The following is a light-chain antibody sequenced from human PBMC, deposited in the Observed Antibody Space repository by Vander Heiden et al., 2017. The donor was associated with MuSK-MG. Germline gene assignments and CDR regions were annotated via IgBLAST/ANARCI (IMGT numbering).Light chain of an antibody. Sequence: DIQMTQSPSSLSASIGDRVTIACRASQSIKRSLNWYHQKPGRAPNLLISAASNLQTGVPSRFSGSGYGTNFSLTITNRQPEDFAPYYCQQSDSHPPYTFGQGTKMEIK. J-gene: IGKJ2*01. CDR3: QQSDSHPPYT. CDR1: QSIKRS. CDR2: AAS. V-gene: IGKV1-39*01.